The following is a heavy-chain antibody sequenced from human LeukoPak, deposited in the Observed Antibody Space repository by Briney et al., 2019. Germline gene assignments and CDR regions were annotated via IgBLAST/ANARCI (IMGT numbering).Heavy chain of an antibody. CDR1: GGSISSSSYY. CDR2: IYYRGST. V-gene: IGHV4-39*07. Sequence: SSETLSLTCTVSGGSISSSSYYWGWIRQPPGKGLEWIGSIYYRGSTYYNPSLKSRVTISVDTSKNQFSLKLSSVTAADTAVYYCARGGRSILGPDYWGQGTLVTVSS. D-gene: IGHD1-26*01. J-gene: IGHJ4*02. CDR3: ARGGRSILGPDY.